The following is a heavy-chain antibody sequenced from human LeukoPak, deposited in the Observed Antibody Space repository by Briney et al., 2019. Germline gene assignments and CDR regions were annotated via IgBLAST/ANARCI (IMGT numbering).Heavy chain of an antibody. D-gene: IGHD1-26*01. CDR3: ARDRGGSYSAIDY. Sequence: RGVSLNCGRNAQGKGLEWVSFISSSSSTIYYADSVKGRFTISRDNAKNSLYLQMNSLRAEDTAVYYCARDRGGSYSAIDYWGQGTLVTVSS. J-gene: IGHJ4*02. V-gene: IGHV3-48*04. CDR1: RGVS. CDR2: ISSSSSTI.